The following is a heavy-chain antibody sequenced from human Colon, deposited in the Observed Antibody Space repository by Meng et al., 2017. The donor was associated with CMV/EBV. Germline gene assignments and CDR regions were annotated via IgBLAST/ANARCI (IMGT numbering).Heavy chain of an antibody. CDR2: IYWDDDK. D-gene: IGHD4-17*01. Sequence: CTSSGFSLSTSGVGVGWIRQPPGKALEWLALIYWDDDKRYSPSLKSRLTITKDTSKNQVVLTMTNMDPVDTATYYCAHRNYGVTGDYWGQGTLVTVSS. CDR3: AHRNYGVTGDY. J-gene: IGHJ4*02. V-gene: IGHV2-5*02. CDR1: GFSLSTSGVG.